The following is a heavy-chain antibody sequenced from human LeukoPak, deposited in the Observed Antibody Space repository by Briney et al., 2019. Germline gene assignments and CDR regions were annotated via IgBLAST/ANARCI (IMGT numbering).Heavy chain of an antibody. CDR3: ARHNKAFDI. Sequence: PSETLSLTCSVSGGSISSSSYYWGWIRQPPAKGLEWIGSIYYSGRTYYNPSLKSRVTISVDTSKSQFSLKLSSVTAADTAVYYCARHNKAFDIWGQGTMVTVSS. CDR1: GGSISSSSYY. CDR2: IYYSGRT. J-gene: IGHJ3*02. D-gene: IGHD2/OR15-2a*01. V-gene: IGHV4-39*01.